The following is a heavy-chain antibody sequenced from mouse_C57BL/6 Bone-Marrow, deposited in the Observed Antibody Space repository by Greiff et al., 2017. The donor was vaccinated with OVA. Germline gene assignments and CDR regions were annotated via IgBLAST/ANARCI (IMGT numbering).Heavy chain of an antibody. J-gene: IGHJ2*01. CDR1: GFNIKDDY. CDR3: TSYGHFDY. V-gene: IGHV14-4*01. CDR2: IDPENGDT. Sequence: EVQLQQSGAELVRPGASVKLSCTASGFNIKDDYMHWVKQRPEQGLEWIGWIDPENGDTEYASKIQGKATITADTSANTAYLQLSSLTSEYSAVCYCTSYGHFDYWGQGTTLTVSS. D-gene: IGHD1-1*02.